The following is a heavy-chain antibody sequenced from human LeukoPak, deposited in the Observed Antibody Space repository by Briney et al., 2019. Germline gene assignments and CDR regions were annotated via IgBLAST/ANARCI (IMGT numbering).Heavy chain of an antibody. V-gene: IGHV4-38-2*02. J-gene: IGHJ4*02. CDR2: IYHSGST. CDR1: GYSISSGYY. D-gene: IGHD3-9*01. CDR3: ARDQAYYDILTEVVTSFDY. Sequence: ASETLSLTCTVSGYSISSGYYWGWIRQPPGKGLEWIGSIYHSGSTYYNPSLKSRVTISVDTSKNQFSLKLSSVTAADTAVYYCARDQAYYDILTEVVTSFDYWGQGTLVTVSS.